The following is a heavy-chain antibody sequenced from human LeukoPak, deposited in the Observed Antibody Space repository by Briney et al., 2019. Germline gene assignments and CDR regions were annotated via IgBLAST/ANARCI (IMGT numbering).Heavy chain of an antibody. V-gene: IGHV4-34*01. CDR3: ARTNYDILTGLDYYFDY. CDR1: GGSFSGYY. D-gene: IGHD3-9*01. Sequence: SETLSLTCAVYGGSFSGYYWSWIRQPPGKGLEWIGEINHSGSTNYNPSLKSRVTISVDTSKNQFSLKLSSVTAADTAVYYCARTNYDILTGLDYYFDYWGQGTLVTVS. J-gene: IGHJ4*02. CDR2: INHSGST.